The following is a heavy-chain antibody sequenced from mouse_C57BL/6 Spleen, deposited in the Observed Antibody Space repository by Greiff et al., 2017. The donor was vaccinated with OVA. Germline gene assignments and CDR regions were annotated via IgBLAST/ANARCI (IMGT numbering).Heavy chain of an antibody. CDR3: ARCELTVGAPNFDD. V-gene: IGHV1-72*01. CDR1: GYTFTSYW. CDR2: IDPNSGGT. Sequence: VQLQQPGAELVKPGASVKLSCKASGYTFTSYWMPWVKQRPGRGLEWIGRIDPNSGGTKYTEKFKSKATLTVDKPSSKAYMQLSSLTSEDSAVYYCARCELTVGAPNFDDWGQGTTLTFSS. D-gene: IGHD1-1*01. J-gene: IGHJ2*01.